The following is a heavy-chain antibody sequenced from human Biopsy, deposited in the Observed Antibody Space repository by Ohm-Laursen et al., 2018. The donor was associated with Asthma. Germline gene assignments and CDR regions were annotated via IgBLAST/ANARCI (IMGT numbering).Heavy chain of an antibody. V-gene: IGHV3-30*03. CDR1: GFMFRSFG. J-gene: IGHJ4*02. CDR3: ARGDSSGWSHYYFDY. D-gene: IGHD6-19*01. CDR2: ISYDGNHK. Sequence: SLRLSCAASGFMFRSFGMHWVRQAPGKGLEWVAVISYDGNHKFYEDSVRGRFTISRDFYKNTLYLQMDSLRAEDTAVYYCARGDSSGWSHYYFDYWGQGTLVTVSS.